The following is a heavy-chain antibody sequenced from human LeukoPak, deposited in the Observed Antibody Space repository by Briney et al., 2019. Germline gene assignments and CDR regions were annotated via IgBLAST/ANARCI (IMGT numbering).Heavy chain of an antibody. V-gene: IGHV3-23*01. CDR2: ISGSGGST. CDR3: AKKSDSSGFYFDY. Sequence: GGSLRLSCAASGFTFSSYGMNWVRQAPGKGLEWVSAISGSGGSTYYADSVEGRFTISRDNSKNTLYLQMNSLRAEDTAIYYCAKKSDSSGFYFDYWGQGTLVTVSS. CDR1: GFTFSSYG. J-gene: IGHJ4*02. D-gene: IGHD3-22*01.